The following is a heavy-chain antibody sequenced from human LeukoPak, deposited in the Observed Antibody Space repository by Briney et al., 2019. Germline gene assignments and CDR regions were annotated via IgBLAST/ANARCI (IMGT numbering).Heavy chain of an antibody. J-gene: IGHJ1*01. CDR1: GFTFSNYG. V-gene: IGHV3-30*02. CDR3: ARARSIVGVSPFQH. CDR2: IRYDGRNK. Sequence: GGSLRLSCAASGFTFSNYGMHWVRQAPGKGLEWVAFIRYDGRNKYYADSVKGRCTISRDNSKNTLYLQMNSLRPEDTAVYYCARARSIVGVSPFQHWGQGTLVTVSS. D-gene: IGHD1-26*01.